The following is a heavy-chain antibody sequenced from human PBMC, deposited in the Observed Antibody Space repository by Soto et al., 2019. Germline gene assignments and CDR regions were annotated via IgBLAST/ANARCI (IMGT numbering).Heavy chain of an antibody. CDR3: SRRVEV. V-gene: IGHV3-7*05. CDR2: IDQDGNEK. J-gene: IGHJ6*02. CDR1: GFNFYTSW. Sequence: GGSLRLSCAASGFNFYTSWMDWVRQSPWKGLEWVANIDQDGNEKYYVDSVKGRFTISRDNAKNSLYLQMNSLRAEDTAVYYCSRRVEVWGQETTVPVSS.